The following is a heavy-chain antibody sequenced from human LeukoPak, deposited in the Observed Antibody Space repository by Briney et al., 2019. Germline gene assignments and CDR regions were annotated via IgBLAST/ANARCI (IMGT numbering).Heavy chain of an antibody. Sequence: ASVKVSCKASGYTFTSSGISWVRHAPGQGLEWMGWISVYNGNTKYAQKVQGRVTMTTDTSTTTAYMELRSLRSDDTAVYYCARSGGTYLPDAFDIWGQGTMVTVSS. CDR3: ARSGGTYLPDAFDI. D-gene: IGHD1-26*01. CDR2: ISVYNGNT. V-gene: IGHV1-18*01. J-gene: IGHJ3*02. CDR1: GYTFTSSG.